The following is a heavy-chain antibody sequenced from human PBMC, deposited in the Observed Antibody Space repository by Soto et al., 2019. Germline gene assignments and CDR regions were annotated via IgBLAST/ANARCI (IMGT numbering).Heavy chain of an antibody. Sequence: QVQLVQSGAEVKKPGSSVKVSCKASGGTFSSYAISWVRQAPGQGLEWMGGIIPIVGTADYAQKFQGRVTITADESTSTAYMELSSLRSEDTAVYYCASHSGSSPEGRYYDGMDVWGQGTTVTVSS. CDR1: GGTFSSYA. J-gene: IGHJ6*02. CDR3: ASHSGSSPEGRYYDGMDV. D-gene: IGHD1-26*01. V-gene: IGHV1-69*12. CDR2: IIPIVGTA.